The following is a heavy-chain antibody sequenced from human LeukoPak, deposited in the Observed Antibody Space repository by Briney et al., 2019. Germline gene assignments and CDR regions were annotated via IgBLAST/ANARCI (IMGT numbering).Heavy chain of an antibody. J-gene: IGHJ4*02. D-gene: IGHD3-10*01. CDR3: AVGPGITMVRGVINGFDY. CDR2: IRYDGSNK. Sequence: GGSLRPSRAASGFTFCSYGMQWVRQAPGKGLEWVAFIRYDGSNKYSTDSVKGRFTNSRDNSKNTLYLQMNSLRAEDTAVYYGAVGPGITMVRGVINGFDYWGQGTLVTVSS. CDR1: GFTFCSYG. V-gene: IGHV3-30*02.